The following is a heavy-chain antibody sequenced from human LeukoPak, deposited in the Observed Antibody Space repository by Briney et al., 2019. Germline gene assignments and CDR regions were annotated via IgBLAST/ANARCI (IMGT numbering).Heavy chain of an antibody. CDR1: GGSITSTRYY. CDR3: ARHTVGEIQKCDY. J-gene: IGHJ4*02. CDR2: IYYSGST. D-gene: IGHD5-18*01. Sequence: SETLSLTCTVSGGSITSTRYYWGWIRQPPGKGLEWIGTIYYSGSTYSNPSLRSRVTIFADTSKNQFSLKLSSVTAADTAVYYCARHTVGEIQKCDYWGQGTLVTVSS. V-gene: IGHV4-39*01.